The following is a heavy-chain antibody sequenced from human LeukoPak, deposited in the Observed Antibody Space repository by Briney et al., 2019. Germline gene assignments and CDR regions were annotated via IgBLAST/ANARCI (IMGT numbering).Heavy chain of an antibody. CDR1: GGSFRGYY. D-gene: IGHD2-2*01. V-gene: IGHV4-34*01. CDR3: ARRPAMPTTQFDY. Sequence: PSETLSLTCAVYGGSFRGYYWSWIRQPPGKGLEWIGEINHSGSTNYNPSLKSRVTISVDTSKNQFSLKLSSVTAADTAVYYCARRPAMPTTQFDYWGQGTLVTVSS. J-gene: IGHJ4*02. CDR2: INHSGST.